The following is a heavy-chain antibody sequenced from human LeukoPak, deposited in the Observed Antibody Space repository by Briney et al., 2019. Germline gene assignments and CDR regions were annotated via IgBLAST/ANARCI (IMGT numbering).Heavy chain of an antibody. V-gene: IGHV3-30*18. Sequence: GGTLRLSCAASGFTFSYSGMHWVRQAPGKGLEWVVVISYDGKEKYYADSVKVRFTISRDNTKNTLYLQMNSLRAEDTAVYPCANEKGDYWGQGTLVTVSS. J-gene: IGHJ4*02. CDR2: ISYDGKEK. CDR1: GFTFSYSG. CDR3: ANEKGDY.